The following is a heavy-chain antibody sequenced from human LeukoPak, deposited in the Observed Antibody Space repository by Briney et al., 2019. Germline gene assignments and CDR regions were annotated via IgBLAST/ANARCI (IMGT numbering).Heavy chain of an antibody. CDR2: TYYRSKWYN. D-gene: IGHD2-15*01. CDR1: GDSVSSNRAA. V-gene: IGHV6-1*01. J-gene: IGHJ3*02. CDR3: ARDLSRWTDDAFDI. Sequence: SQTLSLTCAISGDSVSSNRAAWSWIRQSPSRGLEWLGRTYYRSKWYNDYAVSVKSRITINPDTSKNQFSLQLNSVTPEDTAVYYCARDLSRWTDDAFDIWGQGTMVTVSS.